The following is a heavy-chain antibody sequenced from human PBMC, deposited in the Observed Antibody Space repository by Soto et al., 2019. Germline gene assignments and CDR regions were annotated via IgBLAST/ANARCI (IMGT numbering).Heavy chain of an antibody. CDR2: IANNGGST. V-gene: IGHV3-64*04. CDR1: GFTFTTYT. CDR3: ARVPRQLEPTLCFDP. D-gene: IGHD1-1*01. J-gene: IGHJ5*02. Sequence: SLTLSCSASGFTFTTYTLHWVHQAPGKGLEYVSSIANNGGSTYYADSVKGRFTISRDNSKNQFSLNLSSVTAADTAVYFCARVPRQLEPTLCFDPWGQGTLVTVSS.